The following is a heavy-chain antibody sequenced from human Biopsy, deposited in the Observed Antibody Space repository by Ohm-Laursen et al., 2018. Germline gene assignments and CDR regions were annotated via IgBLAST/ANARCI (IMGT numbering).Heavy chain of an antibody. CDR3: ARVFCTSTTCYGLLDN. CDR1: GYTFTSYD. J-gene: IGHJ4*02. Sequence: SVKVSCKASGYTFTSYDISWVRQAPGQGLEWMGWISPYNDKTSYPPKLQDRVTMTADTSTSTAHMELRSLKSDDTAVYYCARVFCTSTTCYGLLDNWGQGTVVTVSS. V-gene: IGHV1-18*01. D-gene: IGHD2/OR15-2a*01. CDR2: ISPYNDKT.